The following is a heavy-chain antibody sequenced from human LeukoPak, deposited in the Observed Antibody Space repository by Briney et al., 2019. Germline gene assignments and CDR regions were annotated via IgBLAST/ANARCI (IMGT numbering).Heavy chain of an antibody. CDR2: INTDGTSR. CDR1: GFTISSYW. D-gene: IGHD6-19*01. Sequence: GGSLRLSCAASGFTISSYWMHWVRQAPGKGLVWVSRINTDGTSRSYADSVKGRFTISRDSAKNTLYLQMNSLRAEETAVYYCAKEGGSGQMIDYWGQGTLVTVSS. CDR3: AKEGGSGQMIDY. J-gene: IGHJ4*02. V-gene: IGHV3-74*01.